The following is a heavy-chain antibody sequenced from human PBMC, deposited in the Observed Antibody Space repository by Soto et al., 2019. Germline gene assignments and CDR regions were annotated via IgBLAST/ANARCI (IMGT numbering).Heavy chain of an antibody. CDR3: ARAVIIAALFSNWFDP. D-gene: IGHD6-6*01. CDR1: GYTFTSYG. V-gene: IGHV1-18*01. CDR2: ISAYNGNT. Sequence: ASVKVSCKASGYTFTSYGISWVRQAPGQGLEWMGWISAYNGNTNYAQKLQGRVTMTTDTSTSTAYMELRSLRSDDTAVYYCARAVIIAALFSNWFDPWGQVTLVAVST. J-gene: IGHJ5*02.